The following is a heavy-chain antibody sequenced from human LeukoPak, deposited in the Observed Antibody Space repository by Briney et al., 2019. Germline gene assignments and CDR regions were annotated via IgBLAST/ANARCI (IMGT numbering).Heavy chain of an antibody. V-gene: IGHV1-69*13. Sequence: SVKVSCKASGGTFSGYAISWVRQAPGQGLEWMGGIIPIFGTANYAQKFQGRVTITADESTSTAYMELSSLRSEDTAVYYCAVARTEYCSGVSCYFLYGMDVWGKGTTVTVSS. J-gene: IGHJ6*04. CDR3: AVARTEYCSGVSCYFLYGMDV. D-gene: IGHD2-15*01. CDR2: IIPIFGTA. CDR1: GGTFSGYA.